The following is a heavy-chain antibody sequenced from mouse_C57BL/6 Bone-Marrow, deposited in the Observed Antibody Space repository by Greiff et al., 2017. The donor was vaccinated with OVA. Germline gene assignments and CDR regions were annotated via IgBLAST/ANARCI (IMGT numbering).Heavy chain of an antibody. Sequence: VQLKQSGPVLVKPGASVKMSCKASGYTFTDYYMNWVKQSHGKSLEWIGVINPYNGGTSYNQKFKGKATLTVDKSSSTAYMELNSLTSEDSAVYYCARGRAAAWFAYWGQGTLVTVSA. CDR2: INPYNGGT. V-gene: IGHV1-19*01. CDR3: ARGRAAAWFAY. D-gene: IGHD6-1*01. J-gene: IGHJ3*01. CDR1: GYTFTDYY.